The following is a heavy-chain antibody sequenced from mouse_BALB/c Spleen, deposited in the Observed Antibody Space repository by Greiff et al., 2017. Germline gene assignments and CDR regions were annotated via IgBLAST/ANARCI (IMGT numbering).Heavy chain of an antibody. J-gene: IGHJ3*01. CDR3: ARDGYYGSMAY. D-gene: IGHD1-1*01. CDR1: GYSITSGYF. V-gene: IGHV3-6*02. Sequence: VQLKESGPGLVKPSQSLSLTCSVTGYSITSGYFWNWIRQFPGNKLEWMGYLSYDGSNNYNPSLKNRITITRDTTKNQFFLKLNSVTTEDTATYYCARDGYYGSMAYWGQGTLVTVSA. CDR2: LSYDGSN.